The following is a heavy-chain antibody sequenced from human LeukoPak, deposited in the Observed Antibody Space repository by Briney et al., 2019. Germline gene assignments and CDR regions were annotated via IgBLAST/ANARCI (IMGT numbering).Heavy chain of an antibody. CDR3: AKDRRAGDDAFDI. V-gene: IGHV3-30*18. Sequence: GGSLRLSCAASGVTFSSYGMHRVRQAPGKGLEWAALISYDGSNKYFADSVKGRFTISRDNSKNTLYLQMNSLRAEDTAVYYCAKDRRAGDDAFDIWGQGTMVTVSS. CDR1: GVTFSSYG. CDR2: ISYDGSNK. D-gene: IGHD6-19*01. J-gene: IGHJ3*02.